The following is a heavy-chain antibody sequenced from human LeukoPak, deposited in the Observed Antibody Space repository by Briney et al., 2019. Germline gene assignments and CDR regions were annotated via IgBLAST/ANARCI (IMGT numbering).Heavy chain of an antibody. V-gene: IGHV4-34*01. Sequence: PSETLSLTCTVSGGSISSYYWSWIRQPPGEGLEWIGEINHSGSTNYNPSLKSRVTISVDTSKNQFSLKLSSVTAADTAVYYCARGRRVFGVVSLYYYYYYMDVWGKGTTVTVSS. CDR3: ARGRRVFGVVSLYYYYYYMDV. D-gene: IGHD3-3*01. CDR1: GGSISSYY. CDR2: INHSGST. J-gene: IGHJ6*03.